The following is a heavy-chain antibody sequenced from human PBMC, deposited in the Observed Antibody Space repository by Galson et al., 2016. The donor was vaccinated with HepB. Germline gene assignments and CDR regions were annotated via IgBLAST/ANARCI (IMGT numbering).Heavy chain of an antibody. J-gene: IGHJ4*02. CDR2: TYFRSKWYN. V-gene: IGHV6-1*01. CDR1: GDSVSSNSAT. D-gene: IGHD6-13*01. Sequence: CAISGDSVSSNSATWNWIRQSPSRGLEWLGRTYFRSKWYNDYAVSVKSRITVNVDTLKNQFSLQLNSVTPEDAALYYCARATSSSWYVLDHWGQGTLVAVSS. CDR3: ARATSSSWYVLDH.